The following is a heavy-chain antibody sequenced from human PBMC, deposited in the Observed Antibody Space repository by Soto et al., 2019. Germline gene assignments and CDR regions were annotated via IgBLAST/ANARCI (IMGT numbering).Heavy chain of an antibody. Sequence: QITLKESGPTLVKPTQTLTLTCTFSGFSLSTSGVAVGWIRQPPGKALEWLALIYWDDDKRYSPSLKSRLTITKDTSENQVVLTMTNMDPVATATYYCAHSRYSYGSYNWFDPWGQGTLVTVSS. J-gene: IGHJ5*02. D-gene: IGHD5-18*01. CDR3: AHSRYSYGSYNWFDP. CDR2: IYWDDDK. CDR1: GFSLSTSGVA. V-gene: IGHV2-5*02.